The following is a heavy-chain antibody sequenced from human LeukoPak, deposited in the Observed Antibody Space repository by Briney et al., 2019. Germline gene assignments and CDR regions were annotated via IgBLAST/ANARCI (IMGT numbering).Heavy chain of an antibody. CDR3: VYGGGYFQH. CDR1: GFTFSSDS. V-gene: IGHV3-21*01. CDR2: ISSSSNNI. J-gene: IGHJ1*01. D-gene: IGHD4-23*01. Sequence: GSLRLSCAASGFTFSSDSMDWVRQAPGKGLEWVSSISSSSNNIYYADSVKGRFTISRDNGKNSLYLLMNSLRAEDTAVYYCVYGGGYFQHWGQGTLVTVSS.